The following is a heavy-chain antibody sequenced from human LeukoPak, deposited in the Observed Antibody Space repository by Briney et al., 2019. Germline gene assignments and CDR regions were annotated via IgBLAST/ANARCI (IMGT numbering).Heavy chain of an antibody. D-gene: IGHD2-21*01. CDR2: ISGSGGGT. V-gene: IGHV3-23*01. Sequence: GGSLRLSCAASGFXFSSYAMSWVRQAPGKGLEWVSTISGSGGGTYYADSVKGRFTISRDNSRNTLFLQMNNLRAEDTALYFCASAREYCGSAECYEYFQHWGQGTLVIVSS. CDR1: GFXFSSYA. J-gene: IGHJ1*01. CDR3: ASAREYCGSAECYEYFQH.